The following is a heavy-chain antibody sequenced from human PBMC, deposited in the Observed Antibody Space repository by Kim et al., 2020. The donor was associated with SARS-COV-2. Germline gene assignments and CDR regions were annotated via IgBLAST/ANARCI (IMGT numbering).Heavy chain of an antibody. CDR1: GFTFSDDY. D-gene: IGHD5-12*01. V-gene: IGHV3-11*04. J-gene: IGHJ4*02. CDR2: ITSGGSIM. Sequence: GGSLRLSCAASGFTFSDDYMSWIRQAPGKGLEWISYITSGGSIMYYADSVKGRFTISRDNAKNSLYLQMNSLRAEDTAVYYCARLQGSGYNDYDTNIYFENWGQGSLVTISS. CDR3: ARLQGSGYNDYDTNIYFEN.